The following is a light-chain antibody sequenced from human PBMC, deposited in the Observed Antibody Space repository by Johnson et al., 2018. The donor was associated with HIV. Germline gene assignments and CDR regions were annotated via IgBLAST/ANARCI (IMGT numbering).Light chain of an antibody. V-gene: IGLV1-51*01. CDR2: DID. Sequence: QSVLTQPPSVSAAPGQRVTISCSGASSTFGNSYISWYQLLPGSPPKLLIYDIDKRPSGIPDRFSGSKSGTSATLDISGLQTGDEADYYCATWDTSLSAGGVFGAGTKVTVL. CDR1: SSTFGNSY. CDR3: ATWDTSLSAGGV. J-gene: IGLJ1*01.